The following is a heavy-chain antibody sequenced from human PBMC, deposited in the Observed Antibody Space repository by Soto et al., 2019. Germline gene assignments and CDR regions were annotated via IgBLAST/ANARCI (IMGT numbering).Heavy chain of an antibody. J-gene: IGHJ4*02. CDR3: ARDPHYYYGPGSSPLPFDY. V-gene: IGHV1-18*04. CDR2: ISAYNGNT. CDR1: GYTFTSYG. Sequence: ASVKVSCKASGYTFTSYGISWVRQAPGQGLEWMGWISAYNGNTNYAQKLQGRVTMTTDTSTSTAYMELRSLRSDDTAVYYCARDPHYYYGPGSSPLPFDYWGQGTLVTVSS. D-gene: IGHD3-10*01.